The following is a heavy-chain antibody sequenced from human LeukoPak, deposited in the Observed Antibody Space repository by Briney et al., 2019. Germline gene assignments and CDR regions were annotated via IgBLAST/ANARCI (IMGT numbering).Heavy chain of an antibody. CDR3: ARRPVITMIVVAPFDY. D-gene: IGHD3-22*01. Sequence: ASVKVSCKASGYTFTSYGISWVRQAPGQGLEWMGWISAYNGNTNYAQKLQGRVTMTTDTSTSTAYMELRSLRSDDTAVYYCARRPVITMIVVAPFDYWGQGTLVTLSS. CDR1: GYTFTSYG. CDR2: ISAYNGNT. V-gene: IGHV1-18*01. J-gene: IGHJ4*02.